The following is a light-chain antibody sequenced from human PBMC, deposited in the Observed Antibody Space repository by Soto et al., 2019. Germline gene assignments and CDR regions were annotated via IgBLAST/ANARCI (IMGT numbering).Light chain of an antibody. CDR2: GAS. Sequence: EIVMTQSPAALSVSLGERATLSCRASQSVSSYLAWYQQKPGQAPRLLIYGASARATGIPARFSGSGSGTEFTLTINRPESEGFAVFLLQQENYLAETFGRGTKLEIK. CDR1: QSVSSY. V-gene: IGKV3-15*01. CDR3: QQENYLAET. J-gene: IGKJ2*01.